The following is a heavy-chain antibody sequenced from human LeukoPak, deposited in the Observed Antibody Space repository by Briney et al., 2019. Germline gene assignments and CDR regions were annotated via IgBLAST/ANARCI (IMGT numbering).Heavy chain of an antibody. Sequence: GASVKDSCKASGYTFTSYGISWVRQAPGQGPEWMGWISTYKGNTNYAQKFQGRVTMTTDTSTSTAYMELRSLRSDDTAVYYCAREEIAAPLDYWGQGTLVTVSS. J-gene: IGHJ4*02. V-gene: IGHV1-18*01. D-gene: IGHD6-6*01. CDR3: AREEIAAPLDY. CDR1: GYTFTSYG. CDR2: ISTYKGNT.